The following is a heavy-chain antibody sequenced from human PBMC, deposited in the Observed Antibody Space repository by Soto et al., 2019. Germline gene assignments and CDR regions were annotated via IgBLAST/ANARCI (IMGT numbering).Heavy chain of an antibody. J-gene: IGHJ4*02. D-gene: IGHD3-10*01. CDR1: GYTFTSYG. Sequence: QVQLVQSGAEVKKPGASVKVSCKASGYTFTSYGISWVRQAPGQGLERMGWISAYNGNTNYAQKLQGRVTMTTDTSTSTAYMELRSLRSDDTAVYYCARELWGKFGELLSTFDYWGQGTLVTVSS. CDR3: ARELWGKFGELLSTFDY. V-gene: IGHV1-18*01. CDR2: ISAYNGNT.